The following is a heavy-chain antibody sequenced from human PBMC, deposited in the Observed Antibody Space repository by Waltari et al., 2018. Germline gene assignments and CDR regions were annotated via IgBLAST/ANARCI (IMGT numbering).Heavy chain of an antibody. D-gene: IGHD3-22*01. V-gene: IGHV3-33*01. J-gene: IGHJ4*02. CDR1: GSPFGRPG. CDR2: IWYDGSKK. Sequence: QVQLVESGVGGVQPGTSLRLPCVASGSPFGRPGMTWSRRAPGKGLGWVAGIWYDGSKKFYADSVKGRFTISRDDSKNTLYLEMNSLRAEDTAVYYCARDISYYSLDKWGQGTLVIVSS. CDR3: ARDISYYSLDK.